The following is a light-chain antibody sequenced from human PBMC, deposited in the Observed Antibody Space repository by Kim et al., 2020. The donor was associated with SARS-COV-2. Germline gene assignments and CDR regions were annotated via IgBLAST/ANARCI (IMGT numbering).Light chain of an antibody. CDR2: GAS. CDR3: QQYNSWPLT. J-gene: IGKJ4*01. CDR1: QSISSN. Sequence: EIVMTQSPGTLSVSPGERATLSCRAGQSISSNLAWYQQKPGQAPRLLIFGASTRATGIPARFSGSGSGTEFTLTITSLQSEDFAVYYCQQYNSWPLTFGGGTKVDIK. V-gene: IGKV3-15*01.